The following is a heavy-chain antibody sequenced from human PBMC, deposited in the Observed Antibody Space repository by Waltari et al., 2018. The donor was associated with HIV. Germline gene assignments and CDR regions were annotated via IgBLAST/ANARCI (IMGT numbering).Heavy chain of an antibody. CDR3: AGGSSWSVFDY. CDR2: MKPNSRCT. Sequence: QVQLVQSGAEVKKPGASVKVSCKASGYTFTGYYMHWVRQAPGQGLEWMGWMKPNSRCTHYAQKLQGRATMTRNSSISRAYRGLSRLRSEDTAVYYCAGGSSWSVFDYWGQGTLVTVSS. J-gene: IGHJ4*02. D-gene: IGHD6-13*01. CDR1: GYTFTGYY. V-gene: IGHV1-2*02.